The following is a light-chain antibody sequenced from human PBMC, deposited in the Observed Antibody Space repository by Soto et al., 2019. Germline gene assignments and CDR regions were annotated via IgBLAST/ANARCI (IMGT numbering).Light chain of an antibody. CDR2: GAS. Sequence: EIVMTQSPATLSVSPGERATLSCRASQSVSSNLAWYQQKPGQAPRLLIYGASTRATGIPARFSGSGSGTEFPLTISSLQSEDFEVYYCQQYNNWPPWTFGQWSKGDIK. V-gene: IGKV3-15*01. J-gene: IGKJ1*01. CDR1: QSVSSN. CDR3: QQYNNWPPWT.